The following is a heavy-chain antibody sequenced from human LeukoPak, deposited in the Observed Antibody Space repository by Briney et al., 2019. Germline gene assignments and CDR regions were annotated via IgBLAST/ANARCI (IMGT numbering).Heavy chain of an antibody. CDR1: GRTFTTYA. J-gene: IGHJ4*02. CDR2: LNRHSGNT. Sequence: GSPGEVSCKASGRTFTTYAISWVRQATGQGLKWMRWLNRHSGNTGYAEKFQGRVTMTRNTSIITAYMELSSRRSEDTAVYDCARGVGKPYYFDYWGQGTLVTVSS. V-gene: IGHV1-8*02. CDR3: ARGVGKPYYFDY. D-gene: IGHD1-26*01.